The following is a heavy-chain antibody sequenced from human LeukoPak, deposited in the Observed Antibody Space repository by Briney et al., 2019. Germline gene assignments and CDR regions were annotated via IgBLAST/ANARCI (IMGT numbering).Heavy chain of an antibody. CDR1: GGSISSYY. Sequence: SETLSLTCTVSGGSISSYYWSWIQQPPGKGLEWIGYIYYSGSTNYNPSLKSRVTISVDTSKNQFSLKLSSVTAADTAVYYCARVRSSSGYYIFDYWGQGTLVTVSS. V-gene: IGHV4-59*01. CDR2: IYYSGST. J-gene: IGHJ4*02. D-gene: IGHD3-22*01. CDR3: ARVRSSSGYYIFDY.